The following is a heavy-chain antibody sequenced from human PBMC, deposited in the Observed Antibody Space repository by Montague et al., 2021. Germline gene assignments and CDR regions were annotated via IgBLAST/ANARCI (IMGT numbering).Heavy chain of an antibody. V-gene: IGHV3-7*01. J-gene: IGHJ4*02. CDR3: ARDQGQGYCGGDCYVGLDX. CDR2: IKQDGSEK. Sequence: SLRLSCAASGFTFSNYWMSWVRQAPGKGLEWVANIKQDGSEKHYVDSMKGRFTISRDNAKNSLYLQMNSLRAEDTAVYFCARDQGQGYCGGDCYVGLDXWGQGTLVTVSS. D-gene: IGHD2-21*01. CDR1: GFTFSNYW.